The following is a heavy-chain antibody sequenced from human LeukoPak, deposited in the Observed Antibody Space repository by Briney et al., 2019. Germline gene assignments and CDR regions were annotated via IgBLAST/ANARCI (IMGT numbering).Heavy chain of an antibody. CDR3: AQSRYYYDSSDI. D-gene: IGHD3-22*01. J-gene: IGHJ3*02. Sequence: ASVKVSCKASGYTVTSYHMHWVRQAHGQGLEWMGVVNPSGGSTRYAQKFQGRVTMTRDTSTSTVYMELSSLRSEDTAVYYCAQSRYYYDSSDIWGQGTMVTVSS. CDR2: VNPSGGST. V-gene: IGHV1-46*01. CDR1: GYTVTSYH.